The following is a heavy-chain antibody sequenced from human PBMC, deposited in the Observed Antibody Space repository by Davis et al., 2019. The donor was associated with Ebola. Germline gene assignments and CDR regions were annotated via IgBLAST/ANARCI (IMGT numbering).Heavy chain of an antibody. CDR1: GFTFSSYG. Sequence: GESLKISCAASGFTFSSYGMHWVRQAPGKGLAWVTAISYDGRHKSYADSVRGRFTISRENSKNTLYLQMNSLRAEETAVYYCARENYDYADYRVPLFDYWGQGTLVTVSS. CDR3: ARENYDYADYRVPLFDY. V-gene: IGHV3-30*03. D-gene: IGHD4-17*01. CDR2: ISYDGRHK. J-gene: IGHJ4*02.